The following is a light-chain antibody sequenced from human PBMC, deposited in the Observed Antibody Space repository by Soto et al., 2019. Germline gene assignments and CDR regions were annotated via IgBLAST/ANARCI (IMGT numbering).Light chain of an antibody. CDR1: QTIINIF. CDR2: GAS. J-gene: IGKJ4*01. CDR3: QQFGLSPT. Sequence: EIVLTQSPGTLSLSPGERATLSCTASQTIINIFLAWYQQKPGQAPRLLIYGASSRAPDIPDRFSGSGSGTDFTLIISRLEPEDFAVYYCQQFGLSPTFGGGTKVEIK. V-gene: IGKV3-20*01.